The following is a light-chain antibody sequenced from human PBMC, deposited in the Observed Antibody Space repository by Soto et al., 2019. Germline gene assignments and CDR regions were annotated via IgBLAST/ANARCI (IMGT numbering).Light chain of an antibody. CDR2: DAS. CDR3: QQRSNWPRFT. CDR1: QSVSNY. V-gene: IGKV3-11*01. J-gene: IGKJ2*01. Sequence: EIVLTQSPATLSLSPGERATLSCRASQSVSNYLAWYQQKPGQAPRLLIYDASNRAAGLPARFSGSGSGTDFTLTISSLEPEDFAVYYCQQRSNWPRFTFGQGTKVEIK.